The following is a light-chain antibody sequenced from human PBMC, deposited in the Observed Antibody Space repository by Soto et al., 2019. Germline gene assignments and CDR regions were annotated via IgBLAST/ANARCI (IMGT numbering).Light chain of an antibody. V-gene: IGKV1-9*01. J-gene: IGKJ4*01. CDR2: AAS. Sequence: DIQLTQSPSFLSASVGDRVTITCRASQGISSYLAWYQQKPGKAPKLLIYAASTLQSGVPSRFSGSGSGTEFTLTISSQQPEDFATYYCQQLNSYPQTFGGGTKVEIQ. CDR3: QQLNSYPQT. CDR1: QGISSY.